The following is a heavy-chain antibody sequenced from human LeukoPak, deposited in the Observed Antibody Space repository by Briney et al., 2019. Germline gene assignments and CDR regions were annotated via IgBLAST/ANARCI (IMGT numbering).Heavy chain of an antibody. CDR1: GGSFSGYY. CDR2: INHSGST. D-gene: IGHD1-14*01. V-gene: IGHV4-34*01. CDR3: ARGRRSNWFDP. J-gene: IGHJ5*02. Sequence: PSETLSLTCAVYGGSFSGYYWSWIRQPPGEGLEWIGEINHSGSTNYNPSLKSRVTISVDTSKNQFSLKLSSVTAADTAVYYCARGRRSNWFDPWGQGTLVTVSS.